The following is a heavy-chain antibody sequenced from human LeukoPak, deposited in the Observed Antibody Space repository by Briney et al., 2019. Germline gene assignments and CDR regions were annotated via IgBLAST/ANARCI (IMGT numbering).Heavy chain of an antibody. J-gene: IGHJ4*02. CDR1: GFTFSSYS. CDR3: ASPDCGSTRCYGFDY. V-gene: IGHV3-21*01. Sequence: GGSLRLSCAASGFTFSSYSMSWDRQAPGKGLEWVSSISSSSTYIYYADSVKGRFTISRDDAMNSLYLQMSSLRAEDTAVYYCASPDCGSTRCYGFDYWGQGTLVTVSS. CDR2: ISSSSTYI. D-gene: IGHD2-2*01.